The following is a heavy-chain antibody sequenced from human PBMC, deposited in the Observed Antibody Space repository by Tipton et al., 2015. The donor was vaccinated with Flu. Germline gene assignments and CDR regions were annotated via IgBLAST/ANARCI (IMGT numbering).Heavy chain of an antibody. J-gene: IGHJ4*02. V-gene: IGHV1-46*01. CDR1: GYTFSSYH. CDR3: AREPPHSFYFDY. CDR2: IWSSGGST. Sequence: QLVQSGAEVKRPGASVKISCKASGYTFSSYHMHWVRQAPGQGLEWMAIIWSSGGSTKYAQKFQGRVTVTRDTSTSTVYMEVSGLRSEDTAVYFCAREPPHSFYFDYWGQGTLVTVSS.